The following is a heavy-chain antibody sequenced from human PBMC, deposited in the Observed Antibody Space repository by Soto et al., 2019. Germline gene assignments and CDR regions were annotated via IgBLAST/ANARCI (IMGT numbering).Heavy chain of an antibody. CDR1: GFTFSSYS. CDR2: ISSSSSTI. CDR3: ASPLERRGLGWYYGMDV. V-gene: IGHV3-48*01. Sequence: EVQLVESGGGLVQPGGSQRLSCAASGFTFSSYSMNWVRQAPGKGLEWVSYISSSSSTIYYADSVKGRFTISRDNAKNSLYLQMNSLRAEDTAVYYCASPLERRGLGWYYGMDVWGQGTTVTVSS. D-gene: IGHD1-1*01. J-gene: IGHJ6*02.